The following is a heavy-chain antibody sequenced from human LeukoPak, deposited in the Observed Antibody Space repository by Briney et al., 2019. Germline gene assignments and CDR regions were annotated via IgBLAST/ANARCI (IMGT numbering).Heavy chain of an antibody. V-gene: IGHV3-7*01. CDR1: GFTFNNAW. Sequence: GWSLRLSCAASGFTFNNAWMSWVRQAPGKGLEWVANIKQDGSEKYYVDSVKGRFTISRDNAKNSLYLQMNSLRAEDTAVYYCARGPGYYYDSWGQGTLVTVSS. J-gene: IGHJ4*02. CDR2: IKQDGSEK. D-gene: IGHD2-2*01. CDR3: ARGPGYYYDS.